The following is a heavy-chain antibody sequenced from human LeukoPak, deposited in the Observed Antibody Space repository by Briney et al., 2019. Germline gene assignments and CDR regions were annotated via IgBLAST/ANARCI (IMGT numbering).Heavy chain of an antibody. Sequence: ASVKVSCKASGYTFTSYGISWVRQAPGQGLEWMGWISAYNGNTNYAQKLQGRVTMTTDTSTSTAYMELRSLRSDDTAVYYCARYQGRGYYGSGTILGWFDPWGQGTRVTVSS. CDR3: ARYQGRGYYGSGTILGWFDP. V-gene: IGHV1-18*01. CDR2: ISAYNGNT. D-gene: IGHD3-10*01. CDR1: GYTFTSYG. J-gene: IGHJ5*02.